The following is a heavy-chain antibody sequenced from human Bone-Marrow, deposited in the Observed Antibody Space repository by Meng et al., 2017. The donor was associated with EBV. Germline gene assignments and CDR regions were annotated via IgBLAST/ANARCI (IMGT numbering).Heavy chain of an antibody. CDR2: IYYNGIT. CDR3: ARGSSFCSGGSCFEN. V-gene: IGHV4-30-4*01. CDR1: GCSISTGYYY. D-gene: IGHD2-15*01. Sequence: HAQSLELGLGLGEPLPTRSPTLPVAGCSISTGYYYWTWIRQPPGKGLEWIGYIYYNGITYYNPSLKSRVTISGDSSKNQFSLKLTSVTAADTAVYFCARGSSFCSGGSCFENWGQGTLVTVSS. J-gene: IGHJ4*02.